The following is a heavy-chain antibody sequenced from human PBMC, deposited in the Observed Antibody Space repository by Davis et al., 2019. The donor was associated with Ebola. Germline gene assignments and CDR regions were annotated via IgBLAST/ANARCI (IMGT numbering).Heavy chain of an antibody. D-gene: IGHD3-22*01. V-gene: IGHV4-61*09. CDR2: IYTSGST. CDR1: GGSISSGSYY. J-gene: IGHJ3*02. CDR3: ARHSLITMIVVDHPGAFDI. Sequence: SETLSLTCTVSGGSISSGSYYWNWIRQPGGKGLEWLGHIYTSGSTTYNSSLKSRVTISIDTSRNQFSLKLSSVTAADTAVYYCARHSLITMIVVDHPGAFDIWGQGTMVTVSS.